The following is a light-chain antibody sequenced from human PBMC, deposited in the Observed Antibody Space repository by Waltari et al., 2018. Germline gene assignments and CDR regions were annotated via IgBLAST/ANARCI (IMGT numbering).Light chain of an antibody. Sequence: IVLTQSPGTLSLSPGERATLSCRASQSLGRNFLAWFQQKPGQAPRLLLFGASNRAPAIPDRFSGGGSGTDFTLTINRLDPEDFAVYYCHQYDDSPFTFGQGTK. V-gene: IGKV3-20*01. CDR3: HQYDDSPFT. CDR2: GAS. CDR1: QSLGRNF. J-gene: IGKJ2*01.